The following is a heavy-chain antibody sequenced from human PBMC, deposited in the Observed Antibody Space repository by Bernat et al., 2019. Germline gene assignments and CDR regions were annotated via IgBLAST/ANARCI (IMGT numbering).Heavy chain of an antibody. Sequence: VSGFTVSITYMIWVRQAPGKGLEWVLGIYSGGSTHYADAVKGRFTISRDNSKNTLYVKMNSLRAEDTALYDCAKNQRYWSGYSHRLDAFDIWGQG. D-gene: IGHD3-3*02. CDR3: AKNQRYWSGYSHRLDAFDI. CDR2: IYSGGST. V-gene: IGHV3-53*01. CDR1: GFTVSITY. J-gene: IGHJ3*02.